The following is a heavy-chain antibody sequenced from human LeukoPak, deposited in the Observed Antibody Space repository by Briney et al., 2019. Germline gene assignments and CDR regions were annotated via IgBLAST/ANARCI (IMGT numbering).Heavy chain of an antibody. CDR3: AKEWPWENFYYGMNV. CDR2: VSGSAIST. CDR1: GFTFRSYA. Sequence: GGSLRLSCTASGFTFRSYAMSWVRQAPGKGLGWVSGVSGSAISTYYADSVKGRFTISRDNSKNTVFLQMNSLRAEDTALYYCAKEWPWENFYYGMNVWGQGTTVTVS. V-gene: IGHV3-23*01. J-gene: IGHJ6*02. D-gene: IGHD1-26*01.